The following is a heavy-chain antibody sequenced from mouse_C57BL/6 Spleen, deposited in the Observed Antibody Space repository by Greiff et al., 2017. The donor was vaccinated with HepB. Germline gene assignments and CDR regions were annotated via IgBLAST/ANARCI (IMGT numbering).Heavy chain of an antibody. CDR2: ISYDGSN. CDR1: GYSITSGYY. Sequence: EVQRVESGPGLVKPSQSLSLTCSVTGYSITSGYYWNWIRQFPGNKLEWMGYISYDGSNNYNPSLKNRISITRDTSKNQFFLKLNSVTTEDTATYYCAREGGYDEEDYAMDYWGQGTSVTVSS. V-gene: IGHV3-6*01. J-gene: IGHJ4*01. D-gene: IGHD2-2*01. CDR3: AREGGYDEEDYAMDY.